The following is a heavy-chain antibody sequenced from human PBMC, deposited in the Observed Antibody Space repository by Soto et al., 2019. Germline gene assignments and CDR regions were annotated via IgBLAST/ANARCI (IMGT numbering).Heavy chain of an antibody. J-gene: IGHJ5*02. V-gene: IGHV4-31*03. D-gene: IGHD2-2*01. CDR1: GGSISSGGYY. CDR2: IYYSGST. CDR3: ARWGVVVPAMNWFDP. Sequence: PSETLSLTCTVSGGSISSGGYYWSWIRQHPGKGLEWIGYIYYSGSTYYNPSLKSRVTISVDTSKNQFSLKLSSVTAADTAVYYCARWGVVVPAMNWFDPWGQGTLVTVSS.